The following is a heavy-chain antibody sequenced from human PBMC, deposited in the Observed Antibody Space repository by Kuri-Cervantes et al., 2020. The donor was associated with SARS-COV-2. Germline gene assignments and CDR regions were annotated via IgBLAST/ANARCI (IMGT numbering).Heavy chain of an antibody. Sequence: SETLSLTCAVYGGSLSGSYWSWIRQSPGKRLEWIGEVNHNGGANYNPSLRSRVTISVDTSRKQFSLKLSSVTAADTAVYYCARHPKSRYQLLFDWFDPWGQGTLVTVSS. D-gene: IGHD2-2*01. V-gene: IGHV4-34*01. CDR2: VNHNGGA. CDR1: GGSLSGSY. CDR3: ARHPKSRYQLLFDWFDP. J-gene: IGHJ5*02.